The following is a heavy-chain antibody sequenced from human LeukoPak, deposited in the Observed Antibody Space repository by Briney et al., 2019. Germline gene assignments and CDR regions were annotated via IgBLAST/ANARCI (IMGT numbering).Heavy chain of an antibody. CDR3: ARGALRFSDRTAY. V-gene: IGHV4-39*07. D-gene: IGHD3-3*01. Sequence: PSETLSLTCTVSGGSISSSSYYWGWIRQPPGKGLEWIGEINHSGSTNYNPSLKSRVTISVDTSKNQFSLKLSSVTAADTAVYYCARGALRFSDRTAYWGQGTLVTVSS. J-gene: IGHJ4*02. CDR1: GGSISSSSYY. CDR2: INHSGST.